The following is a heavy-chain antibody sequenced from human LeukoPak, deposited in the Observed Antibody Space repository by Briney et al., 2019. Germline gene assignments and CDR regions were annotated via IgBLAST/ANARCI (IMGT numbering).Heavy chain of an antibody. D-gene: IGHD6-13*01. CDR1: GGSISSYY. Sequence: PSETLSLTCTVSGGSISSYYWSWIRQPPGKGLEWIGYIYYSGSTNYNPSLKSRVTISVDTSKNQFSLKLSSVTAADTAVYYCARGDDSSSWYKDWFDPWGQGTLVTVSS. V-gene: IGHV4-59*01. J-gene: IGHJ5*02. CDR3: ARGDDSSSWYKDWFDP. CDR2: IYYSGST.